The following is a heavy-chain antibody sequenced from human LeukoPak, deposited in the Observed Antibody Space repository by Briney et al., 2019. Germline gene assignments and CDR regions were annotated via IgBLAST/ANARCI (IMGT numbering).Heavy chain of an antibody. CDR3: ARNVLLWFGEWRYFDY. J-gene: IGHJ4*02. D-gene: IGHD3-10*01. CDR1: GYSISSGYY. V-gene: IGHV4-38-2*02. Sequence: SETLSLTCTVSGYSISSGYYWGWIRQPPGKGLEWIGSIYHSGSTYYNPSLKSRVTISVDTSKNQFSLKLSSVTAADTAVYYCARNVLLWFGEWRYFDYWGQGTLVTVSS. CDR2: IYHSGST.